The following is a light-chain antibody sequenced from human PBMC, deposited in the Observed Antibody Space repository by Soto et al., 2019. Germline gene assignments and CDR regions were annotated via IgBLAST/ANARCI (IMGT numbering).Light chain of an antibody. CDR1: SSDVGSYNL. V-gene: IGLV2-23*01. CDR3: CSYAGGSTYVV. CDR2: ECS. J-gene: IGLJ2*01. Sequence: QSVLTQPASVSGSPGQSITISCTGTSSDVGSYNLVSWYQQHPGKAPKLMIYECSKRPSGVSNRFSGSKSGNTASLTISGLQAEDEADYYCCSYAGGSTYVVFGGGTKLTVL.